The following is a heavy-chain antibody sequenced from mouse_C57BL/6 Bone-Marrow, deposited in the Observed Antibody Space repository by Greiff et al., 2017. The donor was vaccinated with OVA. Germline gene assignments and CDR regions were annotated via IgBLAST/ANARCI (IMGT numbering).Heavy chain of an antibody. CDR2: ISYDGSN. CDR1: GYSITSGYY. Sequence: QQSGPGLVKPSQSLSLTCSVTGYSITSGYYWNWIRQFPGNKLEWMGYISYDGSNNYNPSLKNRISITRDTSKNQFFLKLNSVTTEDTATYYCARGDYYGFDYWGQGTTLTVSS. D-gene: IGHD1-1*01. V-gene: IGHV3-6*01. J-gene: IGHJ2*01. CDR3: ARGDYYGFDY.